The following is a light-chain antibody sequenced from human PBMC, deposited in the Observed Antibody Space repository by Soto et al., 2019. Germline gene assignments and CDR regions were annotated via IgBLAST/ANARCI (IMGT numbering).Light chain of an antibody. Sequence: DIQMTQSPSSLSASVGDRVTITCRASQSISSYLNWYQQKPGKAPKLLIYDASSLESGVPSRFSGSGSGTEFTLTISSLQPDDFATYYCQQYNSYPRTFGLGTKVDIK. J-gene: IGKJ1*01. CDR3: QQYNSYPRT. CDR2: DAS. CDR1: QSISSY. V-gene: IGKV1-5*01.